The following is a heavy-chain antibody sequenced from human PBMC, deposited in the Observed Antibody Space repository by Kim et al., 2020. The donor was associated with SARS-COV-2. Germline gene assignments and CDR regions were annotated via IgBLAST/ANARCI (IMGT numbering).Heavy chain of an antibody. CDR2: LTASSSSA. D-gene: IGHD6-19*01. Sequence: GGSLRLSCAASGFNFRAYTVTWVRQAPGKGLEWVSTLTASSSSADYTDSVKGRFTISRDNSKNMLYLQMSSLRAEDTAIYYCATTEAMYTSTWFRTDVWGQGTTVTVSS. CDR3: ATTEAMYTSTWFRTDV. V-gene: IGHV3-23*01. J-gene: IGHJ6*02. CDR1: GFNFRAYT.